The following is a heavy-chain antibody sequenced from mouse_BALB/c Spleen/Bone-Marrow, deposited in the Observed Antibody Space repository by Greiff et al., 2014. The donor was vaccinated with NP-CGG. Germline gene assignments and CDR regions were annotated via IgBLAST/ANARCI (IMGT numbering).Heavy chain of an antibody. CDR1: GYAFTNYW. D-gene: IGHD4-1*01. V-gene: IGHV1-54*01. CDR3: ARELGRGFAY. Sequence: VQVVESGVELVRPGTSVKVSCKASGYAFTNYWIEWVKQRPGQGLEWIGVINPGSGGINYNEKFKGKATLTADKSSNTAYMQLSSLTSDDSAVYFCARELGRGFAYWGQGTLVTVSA. J-gene: IGHJ3*01. CDR2: INPGSGGI.